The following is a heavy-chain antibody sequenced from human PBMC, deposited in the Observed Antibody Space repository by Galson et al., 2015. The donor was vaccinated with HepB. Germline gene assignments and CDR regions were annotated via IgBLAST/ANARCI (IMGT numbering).Heavy chain of an antibody. V-gene: IGHV3-23*01. CDR3: AKDPYINYFNWFDP. Sequence: SLRLSCAVSGFTFSNHAMSWARQAPGKGLEWVSGTSGKGDATYYADSVKGRFTISRDNSKNTLYLQMNSLRADDTAVYYCAKDPYINYFNWFDPWGQGTLVTVSS. CDR1: GFTFSNHA. J-gene: IGHJ5*02. D-gene: IGHD3-10*01. CDR2: TSGKGDAT.